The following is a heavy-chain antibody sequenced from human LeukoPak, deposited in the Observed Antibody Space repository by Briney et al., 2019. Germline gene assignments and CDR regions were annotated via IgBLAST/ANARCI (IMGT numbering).Heavy chain of an antibody. Sequence: ASAKVSFKASGYTFTGYYMHWVRQAPGQGLEWMGWINPNSGGTNYAQKFQGRVTMTRDTSISTAYMELSRLRSDETAVYYCAREVDYAGFDYWGQGTLVTVSS. CDR3: AREVDYAGFDY. J-gene: IGHJ4*02. D-gene: IGHD4-17*01. V-gene: IGHV1-2*02. CDR1: GYTFTGYY. CDR2: INPNSGGT.